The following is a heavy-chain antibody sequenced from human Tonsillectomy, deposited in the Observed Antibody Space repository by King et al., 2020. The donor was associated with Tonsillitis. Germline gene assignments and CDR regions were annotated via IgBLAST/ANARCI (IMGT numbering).Heavy chain of an antibody. CDR2: ISSSSSTI. CDR1: GFTFSSYS. V-gene: IGHV3-48*01. CDR3: ARDRTYYYGSGSYYYVDY. D-gene: IGHD3-10*01. Sequence: VQLVESGGGLVQPGGSLRLSCAASGFTFSSYSMNWVRQAPGKGLEWVSYISSSSSTIYYVDSVKGRFTISRDNAKNSLYLQMNSLRAEDTAVYYCARDRTYYYGSGSYYYVDYWGQGTLVTVSS. J-gene: IGHJ4*02.